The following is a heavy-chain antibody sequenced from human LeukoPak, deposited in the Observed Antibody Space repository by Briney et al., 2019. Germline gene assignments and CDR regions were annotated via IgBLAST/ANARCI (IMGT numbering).Heavy chain of an antibody. D-gene: IGHD3-9*01. V-gene: IGHV1-24*01. Sequence: ASVKVSCKVSGYTLTELSMHWVRQAPGKGLEWMGGFDPEDGETTYAQKFQGRVTMTEDTSADTAYMELSSLRSEDTAVYYCAGASILTGYYPFDYWGQGTLVTVSS. CDR3: AGASILTGYYPFDY. CDR2: FDPEDGET. J-gene: IGHJ4*02. CDR1: GYTLTELS.